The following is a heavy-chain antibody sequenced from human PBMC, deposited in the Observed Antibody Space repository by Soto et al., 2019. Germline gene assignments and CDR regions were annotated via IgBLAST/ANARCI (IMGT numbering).Heavy chain of an antibody. CDR1: GFTFNNYA. V-gene: IGHV3-23*01. Sequence: GGSVRLSCAASGFTFNNYAMSWVRQAPGKGLEWVSAISASGDNTYYADSVNGRFTISRDNSKNTVYLQMNNLRAEDTAIYYCAKDTPGPFDYWGQGTLVTVSS. CDR2: ISASGDNT. J-gene: IGHJ4*02. CDR3: AKDTPGPFDY.